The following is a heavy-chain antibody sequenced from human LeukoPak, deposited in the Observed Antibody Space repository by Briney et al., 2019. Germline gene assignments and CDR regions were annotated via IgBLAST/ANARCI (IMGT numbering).Heavy chain of an antibody. J-gene: IGHJ6*02. CDR2: IRYDGTNK. V-gene: IGHV3-30*02. D-gene: IGHD6-13*01. CDR3: AKARFGIAAAGSYYYGMDV. Sequence: GGSLRLSCAASGFTFRSYGMHWVRQAPGKGLEWVAFIRYDGTNKYYADSVKGRFTISRDNSKNTLYLQMNSLRAEDTAVYYCAKARFGIAAAGSYYYGMDVWGQGTTVTVSS. CDR1: GFTFRSYG.